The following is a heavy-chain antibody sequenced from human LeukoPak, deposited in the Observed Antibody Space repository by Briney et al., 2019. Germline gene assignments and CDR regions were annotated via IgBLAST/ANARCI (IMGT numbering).Heavy chain of an antibody. CDR1: GYTFTNYY. Sequence: ASVKVSCKASGYTFTNYYIHWVRQAPGQGLEWMGWISGKNGNTNYAQKVQGRVTMTTDTSTSTAYMDLRSLRSDDTALYYCTRGGASSGYDYWGQGTLVTVSS. CDR2: ISGKNGNT. V-gene: IGHV1-18*04. D-gene: IGHD6-19*01. J-gene: IGHJ4*02. CDR3: TRGGASSGYDY.